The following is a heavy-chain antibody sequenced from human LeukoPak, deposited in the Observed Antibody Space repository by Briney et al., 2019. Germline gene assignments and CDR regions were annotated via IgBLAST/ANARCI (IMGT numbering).Heavy chain of an antibody. CDR1: GGSISSYY. CDR2: IYYSGST. V-gene: IGHV4-30-4*08. D-gene: IGHD1-26*01. Sequence: SSETLSLTCTVSGGSISSYYWSWIRQPPGKGLEWIGYIYYSGSTYYNPSLKSRVTISVDTSKNQFSLKLSSVTAADTAVYYCARDSSGSYPLLFDYWGQGTLVTVSS. CDR3: ARDSSGSYPLLFDY. J-gene: IGHJ4*02.